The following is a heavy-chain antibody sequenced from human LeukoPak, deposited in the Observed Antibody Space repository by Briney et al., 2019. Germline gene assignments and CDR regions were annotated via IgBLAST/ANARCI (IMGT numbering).Heavy chain of an antibody. CDR2: MNPNSGNT. J-gene: IGHJ4*02. CDR3: AKADWGSNTHTTDY. Sequence: ASVKVSCKASGYTFTSYDINWVRQATGQGLEWMGWMNPNSGNTGYAQKFQGRVTMTRNTSISTAYMELSSLRSEDTAVYYCAKADWGSNTHTTDYWGQGPLVTVSS. CDR1: GYTFTSYD. D-gene: IGHD7-27*01. V-gene: IGHV1-8*01.